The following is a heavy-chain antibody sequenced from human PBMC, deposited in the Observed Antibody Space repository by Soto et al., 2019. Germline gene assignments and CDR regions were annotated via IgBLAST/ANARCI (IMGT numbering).Heavy chain of an antibody. J-gene: IGHJ4*02. D-gene: IGHD6-19*01. CDR3: ARAVLGSSGWFDY. V-gene: IGHV3-30-3*01. CDR1: GFTFSSYA. CDR2: ISYDGSNK. Sequence: QVQLVESGGGVVQPGRSLRLSCAASGFTFSSYAMHWVRQAPGKGLEWVAVISYDGSNKYYADSVKGRFTISRDNSKNTLYLQMNSLRAEDTAVYYCARAVLGSSGWFDYWGQGTLVTVSS.